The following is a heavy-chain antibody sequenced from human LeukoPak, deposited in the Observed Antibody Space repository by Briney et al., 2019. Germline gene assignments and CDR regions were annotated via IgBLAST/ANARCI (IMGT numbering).Heavy chain of an antibody. Sequence: PSETLSLTCTVSGVSISSHDWSWIRQSPGKGLEWIGYSHYSGDTSYNPSLKNRVTISLDTSKNQFSLRLTSVTAADTAVYFCAKGEYSRTSYYHYYMDVWGKGTTVNVSS. CDR1: GVSISSHD. D-gene: IGHD6-6*01. CDR2: SHYSGDT. CDR3: AKGEYSRTSYYHYYMDV. J-gene: IGHJ6*03. V-gene: IGHV4-59*11.